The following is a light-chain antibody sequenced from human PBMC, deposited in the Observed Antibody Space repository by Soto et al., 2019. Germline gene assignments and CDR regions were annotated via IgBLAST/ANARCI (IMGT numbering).Light chain of an antibody. CDR2: GVV. J-gene: IGLJ2*01. CDR3: SSYTPSNTA. Sequence: QSALTQPRSVSGSPGQSVTISCTGTGNDVGAYNYVSWYQQHPGRPPKLLIYGVVRWPSGVPDRFSGSKSGNTASLTISGLQAEDEADYYCSSYTPSNTAFGGGTKVTVL. CDR1: GNDVGAYNY. V-gene: IGLV2-11*01.